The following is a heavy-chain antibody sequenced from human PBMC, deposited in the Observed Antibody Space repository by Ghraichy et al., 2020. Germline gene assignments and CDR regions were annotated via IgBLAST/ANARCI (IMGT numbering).Heavy chain of an antibody. CDR1: GGSISSSSYY. D-gene: IGHD2-15*01. CDR2: IYYSGST. Sequence: SETLSLTCTVSGGSISSSSYYWGWIRQPPGKGLEWIGSIYYSGSTYYNPSIKSRVTISVDTSKNQFSLKLSSVTAADTAVYYCARQLCSGGSCYSGADAFDIWGQGTMVTVSS. J-gene: IGHJ3*02. CDR3: ARQLCSGGSCYSGADAFDI. V-gene: IGHV4-39*01.